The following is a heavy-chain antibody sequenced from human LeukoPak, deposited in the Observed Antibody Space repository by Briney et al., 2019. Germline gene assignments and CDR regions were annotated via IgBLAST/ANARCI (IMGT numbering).Heavy chain of an antibody. CDR2: ISAYNGNT. CDR3: ARIPALYDILTGSEDY. Sequence: ASVKVSCKASGYTFTSYGISWVRQAPGQGLEWMGWISAYNGNTNYAQKLQGRVTMTTDTSTSTAYMELRSLRSDDTAVYYCARIPALYDILTGSEDYWGQGTLVTVSS. D-gene: IGHD3-9*01. J-gene: IGHJ4*02. V-gene: IGHV1-18*01. CDR1: GYTFTSYG.